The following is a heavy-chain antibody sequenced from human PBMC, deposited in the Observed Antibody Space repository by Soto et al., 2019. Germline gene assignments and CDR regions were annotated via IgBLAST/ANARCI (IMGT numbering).Heavy chain of an antibody. CDR3: ARRITGTVSYYSGMDV. J-gene: IGHJ6*02. D-gene: IGHD1-20*01. V-gene: IGHV1-69*12. CDR1: GGTFSSYA. Sequence: QVQLVQSGAEVKKPGSSVKVSCKASGGTFSSYAISWVRQAPGQGLEWMGGIIPIFGTANYAQKFQGRVKITADEPTSTAYMELSSLRSEDTAVYYCARRITGTVSYYSGMDVWGQGTTVTVSS. CDR2: IIPIFGTA.